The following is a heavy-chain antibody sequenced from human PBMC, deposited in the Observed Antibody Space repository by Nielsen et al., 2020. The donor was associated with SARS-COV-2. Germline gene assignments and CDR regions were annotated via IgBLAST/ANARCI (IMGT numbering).Heavy chain of an antibody. D-gene: IGHD3-16*01. CDR3: ARESLGGEVFDY. V-gene: IGHV3-15*01. CDR1: GFTFSNAW. Sequence: GGSLRLSCAASGFTFSNAWMSWVRQAPGKGLEWVGRIKSKTDGGTTDYAAPVKGRFTISRDDSKNTLYLQMNSLKTEDTAVYYCARESLGGEVFDYWGQGTLVTVSS. CDR2: IKSKTDGGTT. J-gene: IGHJ4*02.